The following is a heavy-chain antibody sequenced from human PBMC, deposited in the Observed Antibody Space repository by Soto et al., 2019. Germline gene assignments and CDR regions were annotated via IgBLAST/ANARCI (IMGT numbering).Heavy chain of an antibody. CDR2: ISGSGSST. J-gene: IGHJ6*02. CDR3: AKDQGAPAIGYYDYAMDV. CDR1: RFTFSSYA. D-gene: IGHD2-2*02. Sequence: EVQLLESGGGLVQPGGSLRLYCAASRFTFSSYAMSWVRQAPGKGLEWGSGISGSGSSTYYADSVKGRFTISRDNSNNTLYLQMNSMRAEDTAVYYCAKDQGAPAIGYYDYAMDVWGQGTTVTVSS. V-gene: IGHV3-23*01.